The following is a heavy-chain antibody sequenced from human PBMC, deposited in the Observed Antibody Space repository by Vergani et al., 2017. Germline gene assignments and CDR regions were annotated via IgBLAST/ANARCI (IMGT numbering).Heavy chain of an antibody. J-gene: IGHJ4*02. CDR1: GFSLSTSGMR. CDR2: IDWDDDK. CDR3: ARSSNWGSTGFDY. D-gene: IGHD7-27*01. V-gene: IGHV2-70*04. Sequence: QVTLKESGPALVKPTQTLILTCTFSGFSLSTSGMRVSWIRQPPGKALEWLARIDWDDDKFYSTSLKTRLNISKDTSKNQVVLTMTNMDPVDTATYYCARSSNWGSTGFDYWGQGTLVTVSS.